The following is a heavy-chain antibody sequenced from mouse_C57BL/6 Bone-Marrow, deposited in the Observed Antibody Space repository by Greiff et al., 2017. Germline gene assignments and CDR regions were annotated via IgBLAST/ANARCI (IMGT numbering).Heavy chain of an antibody. D-gene: IGHD4-1*01. CDR3: ASWDEAWFAY. V-gene: IGHV1-76*01. CDR1: GYTFTDYY. J-gene: IGHJ3*01. CDR2: IYPGSGNT. Sequence: QVQLKQSGAELVRPGASVKLSCKASGYTFTDYYINWVKQRPGQGLEWIARIYPGSGNTYYNEKFKGKATLTAEKSSSTAYMQLSSLTSEDSAVYFCASWDEAWFAYWGQGTLVTVSA.